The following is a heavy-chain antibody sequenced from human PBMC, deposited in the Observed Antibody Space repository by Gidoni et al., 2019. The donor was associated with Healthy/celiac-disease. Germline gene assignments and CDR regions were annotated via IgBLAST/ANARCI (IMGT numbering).Heavy chain of an antibody. Sequence: EVQLVESGGGLVKPGGSLRLSCAASGVTFCSYSMNWVRQAPGKGLEWVSSISSSSSYIYYADSVKGRFTISRDNAKNSLYLQMNSRRAEDTAVYYCAREATDIVLVVYSDYWGQGTLVTVSS. V-gene: IGHV3-21*01. CDR3: AREATDIVLVVYSDY. CDR1: GVTFCSYS. J-gene: IGHJ4*02. CDR2: ISSSSSYI. D-gene: IGHD2-8*02.